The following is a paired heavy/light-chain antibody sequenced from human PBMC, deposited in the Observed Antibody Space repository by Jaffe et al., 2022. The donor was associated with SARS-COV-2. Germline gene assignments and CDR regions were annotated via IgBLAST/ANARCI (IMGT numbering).Heavy chain of an antibody. CDR2: IYPGDSDT. D-gene: IGHD1-26*01. J-gene: IGHJ4*02. Sequence: EVQLVQSGAEVNKPGESLKISCKGSGYTFTNFWIGWVRQMPGKGLEWMGIIYPGDSDTRYSPSFQGQVTMSADKSISTAYLQWNSLKASDTAMYYCARHGGGRWELRPFDYWGQGTLVTVSS. V-gene: IGHV5-51*01. CDR1: GYTFTNFW. CDR3: ARHGGGRWELRPFDY.
Light chain of an antibody. CDR3: SSYTSSNSVV. CDR1: SSDVGGYNS. CDR2: DIN. V-gene: IGLV2-14*01. J-gene: IGLJ2*01. Sequence: QSALTQPASVSGSPGQSITISCTGTSSDVGGYNSVSWYQQHPGKAPKLMIYDINNRPSGVPDRFSGSRSGNTASLTISGLQAEDEADYYCSSYTSSNSVVFGGGTKLTVL.